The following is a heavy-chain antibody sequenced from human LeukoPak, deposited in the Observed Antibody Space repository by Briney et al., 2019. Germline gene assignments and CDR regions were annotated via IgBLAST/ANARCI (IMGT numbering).Heavy chain of an antibody. D-gene: IGHD5-18*01. Sequence: GGSLGLSCEPPGFPSISYWMTGARKLPGRGLVWVSRINSDGSSTSYADSVKGRFTISRDNAKNTLYLQMNCLRAEDTAVYYCARGASGYSYGWGQGTLVTVSS. CDR2: INSDGSST. CDR1: GFPSISYW. CDR3: ARGASGYSYG. V-gene: IGHV3-74*01. J-gene: IGHJ4*02.